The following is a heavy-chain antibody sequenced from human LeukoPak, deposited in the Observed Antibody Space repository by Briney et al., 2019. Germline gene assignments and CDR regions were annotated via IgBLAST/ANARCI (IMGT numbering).Heavy chain of an antibody. CDR2: IYYSGST. Sequence: SETLSLTCTVSGGSISSYYWSWIRQPPGKGLEWIGYIYYSGSTNYNPSLKSRVTISVDTSKNQSSLKLSSVTAADTAVYYCARDGYYYDSSGYYYEVGAFDIWGQGTMVTVSS. V-gene: IGHV4-59*01. D-gene: IGHD3-22*01. CDR3: ARDGYYYDSSGYYYEVGAFDI. CDR1: GGSISSYY. J-gene: IGHJ3*02.